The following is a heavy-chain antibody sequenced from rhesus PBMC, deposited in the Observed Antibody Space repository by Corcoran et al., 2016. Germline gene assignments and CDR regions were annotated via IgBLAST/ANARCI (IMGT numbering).Heavy chain of an antibody. V-gene: IGHV4-80*01. CDR2: INGNSGNT. CDR1: GGSFSSYW. J-gene: IGHJ4*01. CDR3: ARLVVFTAHDY. Sequence: QVQLQESGPGLVKPSETLSLTCAVSGGSFSSYWWTWIRQPPGKGLEGIGEINGNSGNTNYNPALKSRVTISKDASKNQFSLKLDSLTAADTAVYYCARLVVFTAHDYWGQGVLVTVSS. D-gene: IGHD2-27*01.